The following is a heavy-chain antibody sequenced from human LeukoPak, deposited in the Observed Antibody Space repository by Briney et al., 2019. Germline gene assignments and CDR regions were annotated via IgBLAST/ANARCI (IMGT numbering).Heavy chain of an antibody. Sequence: GGSLRLSCAASGFTFSSYGMHWVRQAPGKGLEWVAVIWYDGSNKYYADSVRRRFTISRDNSKNTLYLQMNSLRAEDTAVYYCARDFAPAALTDNWFDPWGQGTLVTVSS. CDR2: IWYDGSNK. CDR3: ARDFAPAALTDNWFDP. V-gene: IGHV3-33*01. J-gene: IGHJ5*02. CDR1: GFTFSSYG. D-gene: IGHD2-2*01.